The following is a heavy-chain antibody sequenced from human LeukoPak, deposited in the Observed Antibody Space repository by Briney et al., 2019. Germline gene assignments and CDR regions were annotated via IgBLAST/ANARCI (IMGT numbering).Heavy chain of an antibody. CDR1: GFTFRSDG. CDR3: AKDDYSIDWFDP. Sequence: PGGSLRLSCAASGFTFRSDGMHWVRQAPGKGLEWVAFIRYDGSNKYYADSVKGRFTISRDNSKNTLYLQMNSLRAEDTAVYYCAKDDYSIDWFDPWGQGTLVTVSS. V-gene: IGHV3-30*02. CDR2: IRYDGSNK. D-gene: IGHD4-11*01. J-gene: IGHJ5*02.